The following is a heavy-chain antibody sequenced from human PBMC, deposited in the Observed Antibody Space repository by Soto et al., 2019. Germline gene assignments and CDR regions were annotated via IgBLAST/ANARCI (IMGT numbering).Heavy chain of an antibody. CDR3: ARDLSPYSDYYDESTSETWFDP. J-gene: IGHJ5*02. V-gene: IGHV3-11*01. CDR1: GFTFSDYY. CDR2: ISKSGSII. Sequence: PGGSLRLSCAASGFTFSDYYMSWLRQPPGKGLEWVSYISKSGSIIHFADSVKGRFAISRDNAKNTLYLQMSSLRAEDTALYYCARDLSPYSDYYDESTSETWFDPWGQGTRGTVSS. D-gene: IGHD3-16*01.